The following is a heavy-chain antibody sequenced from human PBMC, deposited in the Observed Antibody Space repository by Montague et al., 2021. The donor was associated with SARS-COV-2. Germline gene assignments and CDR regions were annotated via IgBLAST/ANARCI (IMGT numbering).Heavy chain of an antibody. CDR3: ARLGDGVVPSPILGVGPYYSYYYIDV. Sequence: SETLSLTCAVHGGSFSTYSWNWIRRPPGKGLEWIGEIHHGGSTNYNPSFKSRVTISADTSKNQFSLKLTSVAAADTAVYYCARLGDGVVPSPILGVGPYYSYYYIDVWGKGTTVTVSS. J-gene: IGHJ6*03. V-gene: IGHV4-34*01. CDR1: GGSFSTYS. D-gene: IGHD3-10*01. CDR2: IHHGGST.